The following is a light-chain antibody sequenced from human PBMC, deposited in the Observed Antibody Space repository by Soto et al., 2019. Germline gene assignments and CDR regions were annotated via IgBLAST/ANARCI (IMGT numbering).Light chain of an antibody. CDR1: SHNVGSYNL. Sequence: QYALTQPASVSGSPGQSITISCTGTSHNVGSYNLVAWYQQHPGKAPKLMIYEGSKRPSGVSNRFSGSKSGNTACLTISGLQAEDEADYYCCSYAGSSTYVVFGGGTKLTGL. J-gene: IGLJ2*01. CDR3: CSYAGSSTYVV. CDR2: EGS. V-gene: IGLV2-23*01.